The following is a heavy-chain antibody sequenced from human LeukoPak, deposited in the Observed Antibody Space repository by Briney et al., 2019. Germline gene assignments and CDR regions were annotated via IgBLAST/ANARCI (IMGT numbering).Heavy chain of an antibody. CDR3: AREIRPYDYVWGSYNDY. CDR2: IYYSGSN. Sequence: SETLSLTCTVSGGSFSSYYWSWIRQPPGKGLEWIGYIYYSGSNNYNPSHKSRVTISVDTSKNQFTLKLSSVTAADTAVYYCAREIRPYDYVWGSYNDYWGQGTLVTVSP. CDR1: GGSFSSYY. D-gene: IGHD3-16*01. V-gene: IGHV4-59*08. J-gene: IGHJ4*02.